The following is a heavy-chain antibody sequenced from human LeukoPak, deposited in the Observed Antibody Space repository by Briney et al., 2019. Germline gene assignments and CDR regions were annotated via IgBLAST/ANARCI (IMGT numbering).Heavy chain of an antibody. J-gene: IGHJ5*02. D-gene: IGHD6-13*01. CDR2: FDPEDGET. CDR1: GYTLTELS. V-gene: IGHV1-24*01. CDR3: ATRGSSRIAAAHWLDP. Sequence: ASVKVSCKVSGYTLTELSMHWVRQAPGKGLEWMGGFDPEDGETIYAQKFQGRVTMTEDTSTDTAYMELSSLRSEDTAVYYCATRGSSRIAAAHWLDPWGQGTLVTVSS.